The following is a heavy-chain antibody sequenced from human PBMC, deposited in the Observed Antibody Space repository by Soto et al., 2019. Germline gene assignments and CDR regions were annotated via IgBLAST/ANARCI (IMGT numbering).Heavy chain of an antibody. V-gene: IGHV1-69*01. Sequence: QVQLVQSGAEVKKPGSSVKVSCKASGGTFSSYAISWVRQAPGQGLEWMGGIIPIFGTANYGQKFQGRVTITADESTSTAYMELSSLRSEDTAVYYCARDSGYCSSTSCYEGDYWGQGTLVTVSS. CDR3: ARDSGYCSSTSCYEGDY. J-gene: IGHJ4*02. CDR2: IIPIFGTA. D-gene: IGHD2-2*03. CDR1: GGTFSSYA.